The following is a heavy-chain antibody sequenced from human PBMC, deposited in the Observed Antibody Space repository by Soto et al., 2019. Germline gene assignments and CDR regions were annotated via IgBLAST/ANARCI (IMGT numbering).Heavy chain of an antibody. V-gene: IGHV4-39*01. Sequence: PSETLSLTCTVSGGSISSSSYYWGWIRQPPGKGLEWIGSIYYSGSTYYNPSLKSRVTISVDTSKNQFSLKLSSVTAADTAVYYCARQVDPLRSYERDIYYYAMDVWGQGTTVT. J-gene: IGHJ6*02. D-gene: IGHD3-9*01. CDR2: IYYSGST. CDR3: ARQVDPLRSYERDIYYYAMDV. CDR1: GGSISSSSYY.